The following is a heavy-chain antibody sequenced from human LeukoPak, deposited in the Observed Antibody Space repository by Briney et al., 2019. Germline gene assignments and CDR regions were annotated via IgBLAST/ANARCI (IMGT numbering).Heavy chain of an antibody. V-gene: IGHV1-8*01. CDR3: ARVSSSWYRDFDY. CDR1: GYTFTSYD. D-gene: IGHD6-13*01. J-gene: IGHJ4*02. Sequence: ASVKASCKASGYTFTSYDINWVRQATGQGPEWMGWMNPNSGNTGYAQKFQGGVTMTRNTSISTAYMELSSLRSEDTAVYYCARVSSSWYRDFDYWGQGTLVTVSS. CDR2: MNPNSGNT.